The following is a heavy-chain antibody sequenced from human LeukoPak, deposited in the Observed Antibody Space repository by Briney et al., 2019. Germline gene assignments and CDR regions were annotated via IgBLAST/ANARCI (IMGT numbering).Heavy chain of an antibody. CDR1: GGSISSSSYY. D-gene: IGHD3-10*01. Sequence: SETLSLTCTVSGGSISSSSYYWGWIRQPPGKGLEWIGCIYYSGSTYYNPSLKSRVTISVDTSKNQFSLKLSSGTAADTAVYYCARLCMVRGVILDYWGQGTLVTVST. J-gene: IGHJ4*02. V-gene: IGHV4-39*01. CDR3: ARLCMVRGVILDY. CDR2: IYYSGST.